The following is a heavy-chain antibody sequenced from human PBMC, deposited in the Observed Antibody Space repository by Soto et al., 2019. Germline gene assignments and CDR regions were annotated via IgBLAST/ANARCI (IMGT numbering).Heavy chain of an antibody. V-gene: IGHV3-7*01. D-gene: IGHD1-26*01. CDR2: IKQDGSEK. Sequence: SLRLSCAASGFTFSSYWMSWVRQAPGKGLEWVANIKQDGSEKYYVDSVKGRFTISRDNAKNSLYLQMNSLRAEDTAVYYCARDSATSLNYFDYWGQGTLVTVSS. CDR1: GFTFSSYW. J-gene: IGHJ4*02. CDR3: ARDSATSLNYFDY.